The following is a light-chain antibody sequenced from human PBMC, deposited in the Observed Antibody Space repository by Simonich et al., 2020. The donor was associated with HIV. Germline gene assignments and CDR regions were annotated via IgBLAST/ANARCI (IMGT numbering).Light chain of an antibody. V-gene: IGKV1-5*03. CDR2: KAS. Sequence: DIQMTQSPSTLSASVGDRVTITCRASQSISSWLAWYQQEPGKAPKLLIYKASTLESGVPSRFSGSGSETEFTLTISSLQPDDFAVYYCQKYNSYPYTFGQGTKLEIK. CDR3: QKYNSYPYT. J-gene: IGKJ2*01. CDR1: QSISSW.